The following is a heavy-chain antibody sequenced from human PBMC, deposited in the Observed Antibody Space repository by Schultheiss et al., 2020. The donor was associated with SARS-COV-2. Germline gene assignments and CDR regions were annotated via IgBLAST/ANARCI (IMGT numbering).Heavy chain of an antibody. D-gene: IGHD3-10*01. CDR2: IKQDGSEK. CDR3: AKGIMVRGLNYYYYYGMDV. J-gene: IGHJ6*02. CDR1: GFTFSSYW. Sequence: GALRLSCAASGFTFSSYWMSWVRQAPGKGLEWVANIKQDGSEKYYVDSVKGRFTISRDNAKNSLYLQMNSLRAEDTALYYCAKGIMVRGLNYYYYYGMDVWGQGSTVTVSS. V-gene: IGHV3-7*03.